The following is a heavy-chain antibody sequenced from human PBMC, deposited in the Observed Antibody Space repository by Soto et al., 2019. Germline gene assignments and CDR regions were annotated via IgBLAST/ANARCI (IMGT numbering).Heavy chain of an antibody. CDR2: IYSGGNT. V-gene: IGHV3-53*04. D-gene: IGHD3-10*01. J-gene: IGHJ6*03. CDR1: GFTVSGNY. Sequence: PGGSLRLSCAASGFTVSGNYMSWIRQAPGKGLEWVSIIYSGGNTYYADSVKGRFTISRHNSENTLYLQMNSLRAEDTAMYYCTRAAWGLWFGYMDVWGKGTTVTVSS. CDR3: TRAAWGLWFGYMDV.